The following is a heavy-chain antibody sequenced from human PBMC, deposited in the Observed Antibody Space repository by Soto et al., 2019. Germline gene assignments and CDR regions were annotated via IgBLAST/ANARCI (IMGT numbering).Heavy chain of an antibody. Sequence: EVQLVESGGGLVQPGGSLRLSCVASGFIFNSYSMNWVRQAPGKGLEWISYITSGSTSVFYADAVKGRFTISRDNAKNSLYLQMHSLRAEDTAVYYCASSAAPDAYWGQGTLVTVSS. J-gene: IGHJ4*02. D-gene: IGHD6-13*01. CDR2: ITSGSTSV. CDR3: ASSAAPDAY. V-gene: IGHV3-48*01. CDR1: GFIFNSYS.